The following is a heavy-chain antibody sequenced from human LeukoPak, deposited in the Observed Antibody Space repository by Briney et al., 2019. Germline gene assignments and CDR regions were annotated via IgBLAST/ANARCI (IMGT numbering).Heavy chain of an antibody. D-gene: IGHD1-26*01. Sequence: PGGSLRLSCAASGFTFRSYWMSWVRQAPGKGLEWVANIKQDGSEKYYVDSVKGRFTMSRDNGKNSVYLQMNSLRAEDTAVYYCASWEASTNYWGQGTLVTVSS. J-gene: IGHJ4*02. CDR1: GFTFRSYW. V-gene: IGHV3-7*01. CDR3: ASWEASTNY. CDR2: IKQDGSEK.